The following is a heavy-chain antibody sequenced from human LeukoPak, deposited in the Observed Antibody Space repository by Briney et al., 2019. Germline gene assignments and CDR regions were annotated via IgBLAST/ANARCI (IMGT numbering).Heavy chain of an antibody. J-gene: IGHJ6*03. V-gene: IGHV3-53*01. D-gene: IGHD3-10*01. CDR3: TRGLGSGTYTDYYMDV. Sequence: GGSLRLSCAASGFIASGGYMSWVRQSPGEGLEWVSIIYSGGRTYYADSVEGRFIISRDDSRNTVYLQMSTLRPEDTAVYYCTRGLGSGTYTDYYMDVWGKGTTVIVSS. CDR2: IYSGGRT. CDR1: GFIASGGY.